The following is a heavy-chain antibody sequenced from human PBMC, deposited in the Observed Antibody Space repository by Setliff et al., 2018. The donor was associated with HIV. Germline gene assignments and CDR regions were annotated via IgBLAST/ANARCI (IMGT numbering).Heavy chain of an antibody. D-gene: IGHD1-26*01. CDR3: ARYRRDDYYLTAYFDS. Sequence: PSETLSLTCTVSSDSITNNSYYWSWIRQPAGKGLEWIGHIYITGDTDYNPSLKSRVTISVDTSKNQFSLKLSSLTAADTAVYYCARYRRDDYYLTAYFDSWGQGTLVTVSS. V-gene: IGHV4-61*09. J-gene: IGHJ4*02. CDR2: IYITGDT. CDR1: SDSITNNSYY.